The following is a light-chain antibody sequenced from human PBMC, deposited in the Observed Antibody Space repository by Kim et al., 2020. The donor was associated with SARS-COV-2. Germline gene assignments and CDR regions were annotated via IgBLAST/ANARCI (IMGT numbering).Light chain of an antibody. CDR1: SSNIGAGYD. J-gene: IGLJ2*01. V-gene: IGLV1-40*01. Sequence: SVLTQPPSVSGAPGQRVTISCTGSSSNIGAGYDVHWYQQLPGTAPKLLIFGNTKRPSGVPDRFSGSKSGTSASLAITGLQAEDEADYYCQSYDNSLSTYVIFGGGTQLTVL. CDR3: QSYDNSLSTYVI. CDR2: GNT.